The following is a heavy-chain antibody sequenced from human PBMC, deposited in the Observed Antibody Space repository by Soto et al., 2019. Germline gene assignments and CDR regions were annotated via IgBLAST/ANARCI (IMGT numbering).Heavy chain of an antibody. CDR1: GFTFSNYE. CDR2: IDTSGDAI. J-gene: IGHJ4*02. V-gene: IGHV3-48*03. D-gene: IGHD2-21*01. Sequence: GGSLRLSCAVSGFTFSNYEWNWVRQSPGKGLEWISYIDTSGDAIFYADSVKGRFAVSRDNTMNSLYLQMNSLRAEDTAAYYCARESIGCGGDCLDYWGQGTLVTVSS. CDR3: ARESIGCGGDCLDY.